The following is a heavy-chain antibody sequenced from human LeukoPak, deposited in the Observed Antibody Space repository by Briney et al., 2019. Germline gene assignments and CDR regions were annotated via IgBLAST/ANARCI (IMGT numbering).Heavy chain of an antibody. J-gene: IGHJ4*02. CDR1: GFTFSRYT. CDR3: ARDLSGSY. CDR2: ISTSSIYK. Sequence: GGSLRLSCGASGFTFSRYTMTWVRQAPGKGLEWVASISTSSIYKYYGDPVKGRFTISRDNAKNSLYLQMNSLRAEDTAVYYCARDLSGSYWGQGTLVTVSS. V-gene: IGHV3-21*01.